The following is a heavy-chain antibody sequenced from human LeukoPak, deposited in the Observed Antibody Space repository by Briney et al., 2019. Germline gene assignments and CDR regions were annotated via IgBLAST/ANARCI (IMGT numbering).Heavy chain of an antibody. CDR1: GFTFSSYS. D-gene: IGHD3-9*01. CDR3: ARESYFDWYFDL. Sequence: GGSLRLSCAASGFTFSSYSMNWVRQAPGKGLEWVSSISSSSSYIYYADSVKGRFTISRDNAKNSLYLQMNSPRAEDTAVYYCARESYFDWYFDLWGRGTLVTVSS. V-gene: IGHV3-21*01. J-gene: IGHJ2*01. CDR2: ISSSSSYI.